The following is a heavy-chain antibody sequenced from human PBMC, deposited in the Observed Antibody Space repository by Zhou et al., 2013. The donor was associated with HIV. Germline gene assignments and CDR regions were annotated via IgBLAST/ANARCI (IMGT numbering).Heavy chain of an antibody. CDR2: FSNNGSS. D-gene: IGHD1-26*01. Sequence: QVQLQESGPGLVKPSETLSLSCTISGDSIDNSHYFWTWIRQPPGKGLEWIGSFSNNGSSYYSPSLKSRVTMSVDTSKGQFSLKLRSLTVADTAVYYCVGRGLRLLGNWGHGTLVTVSS. CDR1: GDSIDNSHYF. J-gene: IGHJ4*03. CDR3: VGRGLRLLGN. V-gene: IGHV4-39*01.